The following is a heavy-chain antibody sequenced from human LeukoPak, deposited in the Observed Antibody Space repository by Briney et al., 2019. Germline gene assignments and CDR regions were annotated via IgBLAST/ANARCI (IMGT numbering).Heavy chain of an antibody. CDR3: ARDNNGDYYDYNWFDP. CDR1: GGSISSGGYY. D-gene: IGHD3-22*01. CDR2: IYYSGST. J-gene: IGHJ5*02. Sequence: SETLSLTCTVSGGSISSGGYYWSWIRQHPGKGLEWIGYIYYSGSTYYNPSLKSRVTISVDKSKNQFSLKLSSVTAADTAVYYCARDNNGDYYDYNWFDPWGQGTLVTVSS. V-gene: IGHV4-31*03.